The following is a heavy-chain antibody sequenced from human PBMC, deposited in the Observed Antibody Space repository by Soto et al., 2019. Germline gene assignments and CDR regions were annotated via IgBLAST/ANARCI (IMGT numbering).Heavy chain of an antibody. Sequence: SLRLSCAASGFTFSSYCMHWVRQAPGKGLDWLAVISYDGSNKYYADSVKGRFTISRDDSKNTLYLQMNSLRAEDTAVYYCVRDDYGLDVWGRGTAVTVSS. CDR1: GFTFSSYC. CDR2: ISYDGSNK. J-gene: IGHJ6*02. V-gene: IGHV3-30*03. CDR3: VRDDYGLDV.